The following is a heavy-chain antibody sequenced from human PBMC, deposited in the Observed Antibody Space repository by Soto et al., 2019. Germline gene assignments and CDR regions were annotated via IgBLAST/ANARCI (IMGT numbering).Heavy chain of an antibody. CDR1: GYTFTSYA. D-gene: IGHD3-3*01. CDR3: ARGVRYYDFWSGYYHSENYYGMDV. J-gene: IGHJ6*02. Sequence: GAPVKVSCKASGYTFTSYAMHWVRQAPGQRLEWMGWINAGNGNTKYSQKFQGRVTITRDTSASTAYMELSSLRSEDTAVYYCARGVRYYDFWSGYYHSENYYGMDVWGQGTTVTVSS. CDR2: INAGNGNT. V-gene: IGHV1-3*01.